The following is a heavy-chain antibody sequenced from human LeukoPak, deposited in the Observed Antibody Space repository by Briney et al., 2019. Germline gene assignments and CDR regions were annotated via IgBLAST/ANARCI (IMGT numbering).Heavy chain of an antibody. CDR3: AREVVVIIKDAFDI. Sequence: GGSLRLSCAASGFTFSSYGMYWVRQAPGKGLEWVAVIWYDGSNKYYADSVKGRFTISRDNSKNTLYLQMNSLRAEDTAVYYCAREVVVIIKDAFDIWGQGTMVTVSS. CDR2: IWYDGSNK. V-gene: IGHV3-33*01. D-gene: IGHD3-22*01. J-gene: IGHJ3*02. CDR1: GFTFSSYG.